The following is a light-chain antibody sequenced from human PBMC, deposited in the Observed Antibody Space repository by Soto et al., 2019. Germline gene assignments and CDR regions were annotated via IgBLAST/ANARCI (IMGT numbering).Light chain of an antibody. CDR2: DAS. CDR1: QSVISR. Sequence: ERLSKPFPATLSSSPGDRATLSCRASQSVISRLAWYQQKRGQAPRLLIYDASTRATGIPARFSGSGSGTEFNLTISRLEPEDFAVYYCQQYHNWPITFGQGTRLEIK. V-gene: IGKV3-15*01. J-gene: IGKJ5*01. CDR3: QQYHNWPIT.